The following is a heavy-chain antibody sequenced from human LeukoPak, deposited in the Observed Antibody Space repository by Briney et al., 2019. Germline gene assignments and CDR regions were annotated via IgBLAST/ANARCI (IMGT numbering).Heavy chain of an antibody. CDR2: IYHSGST. D-gene: IGHD3-10*01. Sequence: SQTLSLTCAVSGGSISSGGYSWSWIRQPPGKGLEWIGYIYHSGSTYYNPSLKSRVTISVDTSKNQFSLKLSSVTAADTAVYYCARAERLLWFGESSSGAFDIWGQGTMVTVSS. CDR1: GGSISSGGYS. V-gene: IGHV4-30-2*01. CDR3: ARAERLLWFGESSSGAFDI. J-gene: IGHJ3*02.